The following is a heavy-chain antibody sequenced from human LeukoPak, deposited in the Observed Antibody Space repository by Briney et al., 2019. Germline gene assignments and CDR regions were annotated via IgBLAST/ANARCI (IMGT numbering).Heavy chain of an antibody. V-gene: IGHV4-39*01. CDR3: ATMVRGVIIPSY. CDR1: GGSTSSSSYY. J-gene: IGHJ4*02. D-gene: IGHD3-10*01. Sequence: SETLSLTCTVSGGSTSSSSYYWGWIRQPPGKGLEWIGSIYYSGSTYYNPSLKSRVTISVDTSKNQFSLKLSSVTAADTAVYYCATMVRGVIIPSYWGQGTLVTVSA. CDR2: IYYSGST.